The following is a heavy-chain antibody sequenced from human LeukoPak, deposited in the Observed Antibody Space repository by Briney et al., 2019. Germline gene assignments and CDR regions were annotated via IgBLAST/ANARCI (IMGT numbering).Heavy chain of an antibody. CDR1: GFNFSAYA. CDR3: ARRSAAVDY. D-gene: IGHD6-13*01. V-gene: IGHV3-30-3*01. J-gene: IGHJ4*02. CDR2: ISYDGSHK. Sequence: PGGSLRLSCAVSGFNFSAYAMHWVRQAPGKGLDWVAVISYDGSHKYYADSVRGRYTISRDNSKSTVYLQMNSLRTEDTAVYSCARRSAAVDYWGQGTLVTVSS.